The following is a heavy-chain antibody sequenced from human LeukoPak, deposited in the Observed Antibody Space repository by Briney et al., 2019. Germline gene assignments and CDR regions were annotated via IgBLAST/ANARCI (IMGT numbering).Heavy chain of an antibody. CDR3: AREISRGADIVAASVAGGLDY. CDR1: GFTFSSYA. D-gene: IGHD5-12*01. Sequence: PGGSLRLSCAASGFTFSSYAMHWVRQAPGKGLEWVAVISYDGSNKYYADSVKGRFTISRDNSKNTLYLQMNSLRAEDTAVYYRAREISRGADIVAASVAGGLDYWGQGTLVTVSS. CDR2: ISYDGSNK. J-gene: IGHJ4*02. V-gene: IGHV3-30-3*01.